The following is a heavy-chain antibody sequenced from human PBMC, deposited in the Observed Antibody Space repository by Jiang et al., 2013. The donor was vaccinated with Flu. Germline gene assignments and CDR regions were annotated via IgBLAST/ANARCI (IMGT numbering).Heavy chain of an antibody. CDR1: GFTFSSYS. D-gene: IGHD5-12*01. CDR2: ISLSSTMI. Sequence: QPGGSLRLSCAASGFTFSSYSINWVRQAPGKGLEWVSYISLSSTMIYYADSVKGRFTISRDNAKNTLYLQMNSLRAEDTAVYYCAKALPNEWLRVFDYWGQGTLVTVSS. V-gene: IGHV3-48*01. CDR3: AKALPNEWLRVFDY. J-gene: IGHJ4*02.